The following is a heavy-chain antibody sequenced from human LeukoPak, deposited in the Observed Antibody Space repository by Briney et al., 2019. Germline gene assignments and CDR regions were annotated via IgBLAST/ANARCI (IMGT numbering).Heavy chain of an antibody. Sequence: SETLSLTCTVSGYSISSGYYWDWIRQPPGKGLEWIGSIYQSGSTYYNPSLKSRVTISVDTSKNQFSLYLSSVTAADTAVYYCARAGVGWLQSMGPFDYWGQGTLVTVSS. D-gene: IGHD5-24*01. J-gene: IGHJ4*02. V-gene: IGHV4-38-2*02. CDR2: IYQSGST. CDR3: ARAGVGWLQSMGPFDY. CDR1: GYSISSGYY.